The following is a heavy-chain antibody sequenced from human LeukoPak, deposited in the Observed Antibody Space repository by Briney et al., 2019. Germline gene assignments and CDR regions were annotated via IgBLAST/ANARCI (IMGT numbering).Heavy chain of an antibody. Sequence: GGSLRLSCAASGFTFSTYGMHWVRQAPGKGLEWVAVIWYDGSNKYYADSVKGRFTITRDYSKNTLYLQMNSLRAEDTAVYYCARFQTSAVILDYWGQGTLVTVSS. CDR2: IWYDGSNK. V-gene: IGHV3-33*01. CDR1: GFTFSTYG. J-gene: IGHJ4*02. CDR3: ARFQTSAVILDY. D-gene: IGHD6-13*01.